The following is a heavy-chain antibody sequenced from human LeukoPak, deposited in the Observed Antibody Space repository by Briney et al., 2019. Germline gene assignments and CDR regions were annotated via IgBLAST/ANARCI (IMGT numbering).Heavy chain of an antibody. CDR2: ISSSSSTI. V-gene: IGHV3-48*01. J-gene: IGHJ6*03. CDR3: ARASSGWSYYYYYMDV. D-gene: IGHD6-19*01. Sequence: GGSLRLSCAASGFTFSSYSMNWVRQAPGKGLEWVSYISSSSSTIYYADSVKGRFTISRDNAKNSLYLQMDSLRAEDTAVYYCARASSGWSYYYYYMDVWGKGTTVTVSS. CDR1: GFTFSSYS.